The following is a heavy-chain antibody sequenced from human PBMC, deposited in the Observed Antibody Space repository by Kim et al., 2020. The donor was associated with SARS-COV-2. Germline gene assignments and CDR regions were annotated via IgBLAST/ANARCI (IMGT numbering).Heavy chain of an antibody. CDR3: AKGAGTLDY. CDR2: ISYDGSNK. J-gene: IGHJ4*02. CDR1: GFTFSSYG. D-gene: IGHD3-10*01. V-gene: IGHV3-30*18. Sequence: GGSLRLSCAASGFTFSSYGMHWVRQAPGKGLEWVAVISYDGSNKYYADSVKGRFTISRDNSKNTLYLQMNSLRAEDTAVYYCAKGAGTLDYWGQGTLVTVSS.